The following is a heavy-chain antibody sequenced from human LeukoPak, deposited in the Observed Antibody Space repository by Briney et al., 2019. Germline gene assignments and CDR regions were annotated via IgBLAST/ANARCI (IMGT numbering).Heavy chain of an antibody. CDR1: GGSFSGYY. V-gene: IGHV4-34*01. D-gene: IGHD2-21*02. CDR3: ARGAVVVVTATFYYYYGMDV. CDR2: IDHSGST. J-gene: IGHJ6*02. Sequence: SETLSLTCAVYGGSFSGYYWSRIRQPPGKGLEWIGEIDHSGSTNYNPSLKSRVTISVDTSKNQFSLKLSSVTAADTAVYYCARGAVVVVTATFYYYYGMDVWGQGTTVTVSS.